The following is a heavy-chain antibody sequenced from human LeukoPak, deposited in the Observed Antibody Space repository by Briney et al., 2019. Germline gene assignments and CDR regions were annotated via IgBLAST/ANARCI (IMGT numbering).Heavy chain of an antibody. V-gene: IGHV4-59*01. D-gene: IGHD3-10*01. CDR2: IYYSGST. CDR3: ARVRSHGSGPEDFVY. CDR1: GGSISSYY. J-gene: IGHJ4*02. Sequence: PSETLSLTCTVSGGSISSYYWSWIRQPPGKGLEWVGYIYYSGSTNYTPSLKSRVTVSVDTSKNKFSLKLSSVTAADTAVYYCARVRSHGSGPEDFVYWGQGTLVTVSS.